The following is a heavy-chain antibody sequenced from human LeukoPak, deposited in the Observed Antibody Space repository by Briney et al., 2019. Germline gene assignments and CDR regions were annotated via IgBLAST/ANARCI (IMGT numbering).Heavy chain of an antibody. CDR2: IYVRGETT. V-gene: IGHV3-23*01. D-gene: IGHD3-10*01. CDR3: AKTAMIKVIINTYPKGLNY. CDR1: GFIFSSNA. J-gene: IGHJ4*02. Sequence: GGSLRLSCAASGFIFSSNAMNWVRQPPGKGREWVAAIYVRGETTYYADLVKGRFTISRDNSKNTLYLQMNSLRAEDTAVYYCAKTAMIKVIINTYPKGLNYWGQGTLVTVSS.